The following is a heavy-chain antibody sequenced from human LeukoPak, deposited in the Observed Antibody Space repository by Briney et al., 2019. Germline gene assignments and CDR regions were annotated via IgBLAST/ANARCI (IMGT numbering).Heavy chain of an antibody. V-gene: IGHV7-4-1*02. CDR1: VYTFTIYA. Sequence: ASVNVSCKASVYTFTIYAMNWVRQAPGQGPEWMGWINTNTGNPTYAQGFTGRFVFSLDTSVSTAYLQISSLNAEDTDVYYCAREGLAAVQGYWGQGTLVTVSS. CDR2: INTNTGNP. J-gene: IGHJ4*02. D-gene: IGHD6-19*01. CDR3: AREGLAAVQGY.